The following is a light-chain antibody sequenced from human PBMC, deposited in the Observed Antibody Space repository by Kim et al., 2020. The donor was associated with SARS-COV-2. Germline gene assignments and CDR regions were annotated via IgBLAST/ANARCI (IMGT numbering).Light chain of an antibody. CDR3: QQRSKWPPWT. Sequence: EIVLTQSPATLSLSPGERATLSCRASQSVSSYLAWYQQKPGQAPRLLIYDASNRATGIPARFSGSGSGTDFTLTISSLGPEDFAVYYCQQRSKWPPWTFGQGTKVEIK. J-gene: IGKJ1*01. CDR2: DAS. CDR1: QSVSSY. V-gene: IGKV3-11*01.